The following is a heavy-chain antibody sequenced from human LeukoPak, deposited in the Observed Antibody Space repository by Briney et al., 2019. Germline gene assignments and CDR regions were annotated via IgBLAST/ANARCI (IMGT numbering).Heavy chain of an antibody. J-gene: IGHJ4*02. CDR2: ISSSSSYI. CDR1: GLTFSSYS. V-gene: IGHV3-21*01. Sequence: GGSLRLSCAASGLTFSSYSMNWVRQAPGKGLEWVSSISSSSSYIYYADSVKGRFTISRDNAKNSLYLQMTRLRAEDTAVYYCARCSVPADDYWGQGTLVTVSS. CDR3: ARCSVPADDY. D-gene: IGHD2-2*01.